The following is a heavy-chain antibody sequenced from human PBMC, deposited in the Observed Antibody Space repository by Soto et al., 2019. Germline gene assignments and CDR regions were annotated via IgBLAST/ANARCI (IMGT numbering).Heavy chain of an antibody. CDR3: ALYYYGSGTIRYYYYGMDV. V-gene: IGHV5-10-1*01. CDR1: GYSFTSYW. Sequence: PGESLKISCKGSGYSFTSYWISWVRQMPGKGLEWMGRIDPSDSYTNYSPSFQGHVTISADKSINTAYLQWSSLKASDTAMYYCALYYYGSGTIRYYYYGMDVWGQGTTVTVSS. D-gene: IGHD3-10*01. J-gene: IGHJ6*02. CDR2: IDPSDSYT.